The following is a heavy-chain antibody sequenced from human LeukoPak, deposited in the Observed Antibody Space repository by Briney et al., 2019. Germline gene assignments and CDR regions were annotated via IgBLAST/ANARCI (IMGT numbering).Heavy chain of an antibody. V-gene: IGHV4-39*07. CDR2: IHSSGNT. Sequence: NPSETLSLTCTVSGGSISGGNDYWDWIRQPPGKGPEWIGSIHSSGNTYHNPSLKSRVTISVDTSKNQFSLKLSSVTAADTAVYYCALQRVATISELYFQHWGQGTLVTVSS. CDR3: ALQRVATISELYFQH. CDR1: GGSISGGNDY. D-gene: IGHD5-24*01. J-gene: IGHJ1*01.